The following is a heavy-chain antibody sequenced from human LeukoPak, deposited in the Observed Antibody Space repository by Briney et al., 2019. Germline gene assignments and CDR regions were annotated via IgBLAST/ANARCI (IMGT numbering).Heavy chain of an antibody. Sequence: GGSLRLSCAASGFTFSNYWMHWVRQAPGKGLVWVSRINSDGINTSYADSVKGRFTISRDNAKSTLNLQMNSLRAEDTAVYYCARGDSSSWYLAHFFDYWGQGTLVTVSS. CDR2: INSDGINT. V-gene: IGHV3-74*01. CDR3: ARGDSSSWYLAHFFDY. D-gene: IGHD6-13*01. CDR1: GFTFSNYW. J-gene: IGHJ4*02.